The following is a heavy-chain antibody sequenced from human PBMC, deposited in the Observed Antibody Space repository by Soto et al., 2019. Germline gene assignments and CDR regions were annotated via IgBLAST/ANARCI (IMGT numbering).Heavy chain of an antibody. CDR3: AKESTEVAGPWYFDL. D-gene: IGHD6-19*01. CDR1: GFTFSSYG. Sequence: PGGSLRLSCAASGFTFSSYGIHWVRQTPGKGLEGVAVVGNDGSVTFYADSVKGRFTLSRDNSKTTVYLQMNSPRVEDTAVYYCAKESTEVAGPWYFDLWGRGTLVTVSS. CDR2: VGNDGSVT. V-gene: IGHV3-30*02. J-gene: IGHJ2*01.